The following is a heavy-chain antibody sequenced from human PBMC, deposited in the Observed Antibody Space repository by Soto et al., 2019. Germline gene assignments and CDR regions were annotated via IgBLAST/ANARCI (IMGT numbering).Heavy chain of an antibody. J-gene: IGHJ4*02. CDR1: GGSISSGGYY. CDR2: IYYSGST. CDR3: AREGGIVGATAADY. Sequence: QVQLQESGPGLVKPSQTLSLTCTVSGGSISSGGYYWSWIRQHPGKGLEWIGYIYYSGSTYYNPSLKSPVTITVDTSKHQFSLKLSSVTAADTAVYYCAREGGIVGATAADYWGQGTLVTVSS. V-gene: IGHV4-31*01. D-gene: IGHD1-26*01.